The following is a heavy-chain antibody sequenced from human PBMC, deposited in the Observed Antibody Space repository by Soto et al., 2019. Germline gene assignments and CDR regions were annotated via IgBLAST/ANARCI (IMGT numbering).Heavy chain of an antibody. Sequence: EVQLVESGGGLVQPGGPLRLSCAVSGFTFSSFWMHWVRQAPGEGLVWVSRINTDGSTTSYADSVKGRFTISRDNAKNTLYLQMNSLRVEDTAMYYCATRGVDTFGLSYWGQGTLVTVSS. D-gene: IGHD3-10*01. CDR2: INTDGSTT. CDR1: GFTFSSFW. CDR3: ATRGVDTFGLSY. J-gene: IGHJ4*02. V-gene: IGHV3-74*01.